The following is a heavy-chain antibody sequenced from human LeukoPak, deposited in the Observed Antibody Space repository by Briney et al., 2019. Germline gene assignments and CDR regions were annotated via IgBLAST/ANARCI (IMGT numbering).Heavy chain of an antibody. CDR3: ARGYCDTNDCPPGAY. Sequence: GASVKVSCKASGYTFTAFYIHWVRQAPGQGLEWMGWINPNSGGTNCAQKFQGRVTLTRDTSISTVYMELTGLTSDDTAVYYCARGYCDTNDCPPGAYWGQGALVTVSS. J-gene: IGHJ4*02. V-gene: IGHV1-2*02. CDR1: GYTFTAFY. CDR2: INPNSGGT. D-gene: IGHD3-9*01.